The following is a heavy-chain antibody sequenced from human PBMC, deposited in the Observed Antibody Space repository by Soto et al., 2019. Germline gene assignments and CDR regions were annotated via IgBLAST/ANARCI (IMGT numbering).Heavy chain of an antibody. CDR2: IKSKTDGGTT. J-gene: IGHJ4*02. Sequence: LRLSCAASGFTFSNAWMSWVRQAPGKGLEWVGRIKSKTDGGTTDYAAPVKGRFTISRDDSKNTLYLQMNSLKTEDTAVYYCTTHYYGSGSYSYYFDYWGQGTLVTVSS. V-gene: IGHV3-15*01. D-gene: IGHD3-10*01. CDR1: GFTFSNAW. CDR3: TTHYYGSGSYSYYFDY.